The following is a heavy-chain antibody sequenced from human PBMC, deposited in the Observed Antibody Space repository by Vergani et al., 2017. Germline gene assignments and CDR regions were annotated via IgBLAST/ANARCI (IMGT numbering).Heavy chain of an antibody. CDR1: GYTFTSYD. Sequence: QVQLVQSGAEVKKPGASVKVSCKASGYTFTSYDINWVRQATGQGLEWMGWMNPNSGTTGYAQKFQGRVTMTRNTSISTAYMELSSLRSEDTAVYYCARGNRRYSSSYYYFDYWGQGTLVTVSS. J-gene: IGHJ4*02. CDR2: MNPNSGTT. CDR3: ARGNRRYSSSYYYFDY. V-gene: IGHV1-8*01. D-gene: IGHD6-6*01.